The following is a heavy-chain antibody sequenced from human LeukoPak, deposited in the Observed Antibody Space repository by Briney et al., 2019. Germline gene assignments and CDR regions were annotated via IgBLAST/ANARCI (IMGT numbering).Heavy chain of an antibody. Sequence: GGSLRLSCATSGFTFSSYSFNWVRQAPGKGLEWVSSISSSGNTVYFADSVKGRFTISRDNAKTSLYLQMNSLRAEDTAVYYCARARYETRIWPKSRYDYYHYMDVWGKGTTVTVSS. V-gene: IGHV3-48*01. CDR2: ISSSGNTV. CDR3: ARARYETRIWPKSRYDYYHYMDV. CDR1: GFTFSSYS. J-gene: IGHJ6*03. D-gene: IGHD3-3*01.